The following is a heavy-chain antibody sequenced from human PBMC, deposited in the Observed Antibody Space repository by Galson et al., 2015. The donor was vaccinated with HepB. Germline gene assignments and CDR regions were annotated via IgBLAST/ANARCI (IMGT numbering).Heavy chain of an antibody. CDR3: TSAYGDYNSFPSGEFDY. V-gene: IGHV3-15*01. Sequence: SLRLSCAASGFPFSNFWMSWVRQAPGKGLEWVGRIKTSTDGETTEYGAPVRGRFTISRDDSKNTLYLQMNTLETEDTAVYYCTSAYGDYNSFPSGEFDYWGQGTRVTVSS. J-gene: IGHJ4*02. D-gene: IGHD4-17*01. CDR1: GFPFSNFW. CDR2: IKTSTDGETT.